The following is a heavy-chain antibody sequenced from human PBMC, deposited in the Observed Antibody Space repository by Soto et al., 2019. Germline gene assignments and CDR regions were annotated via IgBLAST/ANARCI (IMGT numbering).Heavy chain of an antibody. CDR2: INPSGGST. V-gene: IGHV1-46*01. CDR3: ARDRSSSYYYYYYGMDV. CDR1: GYTFTSYY. Sequence: GASVKVSCKASGYTFTSYYMHWVRQAPGQGLEWKGIINPSGGSTSYAQKFQGRVTMTRDTSTSTVYMELSSLRSEDTAVYYCARDRSSSYYYYYYGMDVWGQGTTVTVSS. D-gene: IGHD6-6*01. J-gene: IGHJ6*02.